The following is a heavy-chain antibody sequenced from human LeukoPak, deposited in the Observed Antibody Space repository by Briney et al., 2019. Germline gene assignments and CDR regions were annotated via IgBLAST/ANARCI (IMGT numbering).Heavy chain of an antibody. D-gene: IGHD2-15*01. CDR1: GYTFTAYY. V-gene: IGHV1-2*02. J-gene: IGHJ3*02. CDR3: VRFLCSGGSCYGDSFDI. CDR2: INPNSGGT. Sequence: GASVKVSCKTSGYTFTAYYLHWVRQAPGQGLEWMGWINPNSGGTNFAQKFQGRVTMTRDTSITTAYMELSRLRSDDTAVYYCVRFLCSGGSCYGDSFDIWGQGTMVTVSS.